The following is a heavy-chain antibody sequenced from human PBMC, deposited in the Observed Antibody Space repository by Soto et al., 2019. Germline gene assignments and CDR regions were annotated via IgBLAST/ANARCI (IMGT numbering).Heavy chain of an antibody. D-gene: IGHD4-17*01. CDR2: ISENGLNT. J-gene: IGHJ3*01. CDR3: ARRVDYGDFVLDF. V-gene: IGHV3-23*01. Sequence: EVHLLESGGGLVQPGGSLRLSCAASGFTFSNHGMTWVRQAPGKGLECVSGISENGLNTYYADSVKGRFTISRDNSRNRMYLQMNSLRVEDAALYYCARRVDYGDFVLDFSGQGTMVTVSS. CDR1: GFTFSNHG.